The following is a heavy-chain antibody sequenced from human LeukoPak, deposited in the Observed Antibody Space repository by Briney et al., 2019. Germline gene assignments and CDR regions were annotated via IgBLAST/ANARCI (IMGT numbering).Heavy chain of an antibody. D-gene: IGHD5-18*01. Sequence: GGSLRLSCAASGFTFSSYWMSWVRQAPGKGLEWVSVIYSGGSTYYADSVKGRCTISRDNSKNTLYLQMNSLRAEDTAVYYCARVEDTAYGGYFDYWGQGTLVTVSS. CDR1: GFTFSSYW. V-gene: IGHV3-53*01. CDR3: ARVEDTAYGGYFDY. CDR2: IYSGGST. J-gene: IGHJ4*02.